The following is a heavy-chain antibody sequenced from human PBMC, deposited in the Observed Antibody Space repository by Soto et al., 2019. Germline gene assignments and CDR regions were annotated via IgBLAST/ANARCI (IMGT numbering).Heavy chain of an antibody. J-gene: IGHJ4*02. CDR3: VSQNAGRRYYFDY. D-gene: IGHD1-1*01. Sequence: QVQLVQSGAEVKKPGSSVKVSCKASGGTFSSYAISWVRQAPGQGLEWMGGIIPIFGTANYAQKFQGRVTXTXDXXTSTAYMELRSLRSEDTAVYYCVSQNAGRRYYFDYWGQGTLVTVSS. CDR1: GGTFSSYA. V-gene: IGHV1-69*05. CDR2: IIPIFGTA.